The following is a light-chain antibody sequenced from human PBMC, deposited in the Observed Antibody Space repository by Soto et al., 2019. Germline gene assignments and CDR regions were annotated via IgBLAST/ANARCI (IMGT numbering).Light chain of an antibody. J-gene: IGKJ1*01. CDR3: QQLNSYPQT. Sequence: DIQLTQSPSFLSTSVGDRVTITCRASQDISSYLAWYQQKPGKAPKLLIYAASTLQSGVPSRFSGSGSGTKSTLTISSLQPEDFATYYCQQLNSYPQTFGQGTKVEIK. CDR2: AAS. CDR1: QDISSY. V-gene: IGKV1-9*01.